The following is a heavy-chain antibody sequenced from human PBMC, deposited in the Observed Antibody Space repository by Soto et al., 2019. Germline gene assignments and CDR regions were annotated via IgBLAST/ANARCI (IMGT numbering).Heavy chain of an antibody. V-gene: IGHV3-30*18. D-gene: IGHD1-26*01. CDR3: AKGGRIVGATTSYFDY. CDR1: GFTFSSYG. Sequence: ESGGGVVQPGRSLRLSCAASGFTFSSYGMHWVRQAPGKGLEWVAVISYDGSNKYYADSVKGRFTISSDNSKNTLYLQMNSLRAEDTAVYYCAKGGRIVGATTSYFDYWGQGTLVTVSS. J-gene: IGHJ4*02. CDR2: ISYDGSNK.